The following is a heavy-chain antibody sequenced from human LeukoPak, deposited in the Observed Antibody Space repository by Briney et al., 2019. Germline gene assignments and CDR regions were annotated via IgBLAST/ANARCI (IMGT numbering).Heavy chain of an antibody. V-gene: IGHV3-7*01. J-gene: IGHJ4*02. CDR1: GFAFSTYW. D-gene: IGHD3-3*01. CDR3: TRDFVF. CDR2: INQDGSVK. Sequence: GGSLRLSCAASGFAFSTYWMDWVRQAPGKGLEWVGNINQDGSVKHYVYSVRGRFTISRDNARNSVYLQMSALRVEDTAVYYCTRDFVFWGQGSLVTASS.